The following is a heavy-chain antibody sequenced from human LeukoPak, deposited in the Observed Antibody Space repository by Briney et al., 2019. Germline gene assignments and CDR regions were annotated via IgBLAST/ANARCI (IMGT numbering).Heavy chain of an antibody. V-gene: IGHV3-7*01. CDR2: IKEDGSQK. J-gene: IGHJ4*02. D-gene: IGHD2-15*01. CDR3: ARDTGCAGGNCFSFYDS. CDR1: GFTFSTYW. Sequence: PGGSLRLSCAASGFTFSTYWMTWVRQAPGKGLEWVAKIKEDGSQKYYVDSVKGRFTISRDNAKNSLYLQMDSLRAEDTAVYYCARDTGCAGGNCFSFYDSWGQGTLVTVSS.